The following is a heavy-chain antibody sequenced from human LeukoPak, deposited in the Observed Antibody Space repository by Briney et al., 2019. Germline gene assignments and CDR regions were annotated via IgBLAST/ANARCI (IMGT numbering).Heavy chain of an antibody. Sequence: NSSETLSLTCTVSGGSISNYYWSWVRQPPGKGLEYIGYIYYSGRTNYNPSLKSRVTIAVDTAKNQFSVKLTSVTAADTDVYYCAGLGLAARPNPFDLWGRGTLVTVSS. D-gene: IGHD6-6*01. CDR2: IYYSGRT. J-gene: IGHJ2*01. CDR1: GGSISNYY. V-gene: IGHV4-59*08. CDR3: AGLGLAARPNPFDL.